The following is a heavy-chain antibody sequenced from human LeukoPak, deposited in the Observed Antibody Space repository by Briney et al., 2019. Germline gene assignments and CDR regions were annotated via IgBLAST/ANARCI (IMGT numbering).Heavy chain of an antibody. D-gene: IGHD1-26*01. CDR1: GGSFSGYY. V-gene: IGHV4-34*01. J-gene: IGHJ4*02. CDR2: INHSGST. Sequence: SETLSLTCAVYGGSFSGYYWTWIRQSPGKGLEWLGEINHSGSTKYNPSLTSRASISVDTSKNQFSLRLTSVTAADTAVYYCARQRVAADGVGILDYWGLGALVTVSS. CDR3: ARQRVAADGVGILDY.